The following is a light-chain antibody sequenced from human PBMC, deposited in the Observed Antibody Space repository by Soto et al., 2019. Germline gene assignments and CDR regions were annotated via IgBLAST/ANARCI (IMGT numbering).Light chain of an antibody. CDR1: QGISNY. CDR3: EEYNSGPFN. V-gene: IGKV1-27*01. CDR2: AAS. J-gene: IGKJ3*01. Sequence: DIQMTQSPSSLSASVGDRVAITSRASQGISNYLAWYQQKPGKVPKLLIYAASTLQSGVPSRFSGSGSGTDFKLSISGLQPEDVATYYCEEYNSGPFNFGPGTKVDIK.